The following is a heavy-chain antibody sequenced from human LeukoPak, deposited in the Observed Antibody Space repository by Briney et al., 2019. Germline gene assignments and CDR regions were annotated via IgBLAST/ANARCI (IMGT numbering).Heavy chain of an antibody. Sequence: QSGGSLRLSCAASGFTFSSYAMHWVRQAPGKGLEWVAVISYDGSNKYYADSVKGRFTISRDNSKNTLYLQMNSLRAEDTAVYYCARLGVYLYYFDYWGQGTLVTVSS. J-gene: IGHJ4*02. V-gene: IGHV3-30*04. CDR2: ISYDGSNK. CDR1: GFTFSSYA. CDR3: ARLGVYLYYFDY. D-gene: IGHD1-20*01.